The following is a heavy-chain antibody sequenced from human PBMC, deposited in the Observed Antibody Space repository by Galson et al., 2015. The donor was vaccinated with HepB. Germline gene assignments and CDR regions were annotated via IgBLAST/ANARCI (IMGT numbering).Heavy chain of an antibody. CDR3: ASRSAAYCSSTSCYTPFAYYYYGMDV. J-gene: IGHJ6*02. V-gene: IGHV1-69*13. D-gene: IGHD2-2*02. CDR2: IIPIFGTA. Sequence: SVKVSCKASGGTFSSYAISWVRQAPGQGLEWMGGIIPIFGTANYAQKFQGRVTITADESTSTAYMELSSLRSEDTAVYYCASRSAAYCSSTSCYTPFAYYYYGMDVWAKGQWSPSP. CDR1: GGTFSSYA.